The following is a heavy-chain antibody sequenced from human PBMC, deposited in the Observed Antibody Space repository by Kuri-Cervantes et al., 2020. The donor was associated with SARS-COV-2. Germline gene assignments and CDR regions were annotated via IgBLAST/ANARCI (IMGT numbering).Heavy chain of an antibody. D-gene: IGHD3-9*01. V-gene: IGHV3-15*01. Sequence: GESLKISCAVSGSTVSRNYMSWVRQAPGKGLEWVGRIKSKTDGGTTDYAAPVKGRFTISRDDSKNTLYLQMNSLKTEDTAVYYCTTIWLFRDIYYYDMDVWGQGTTVTVSS. CDR1: GSTVSRNY. CDR2: IKSKTDGGTT. J-gene: IGHJ6*02. CDR3: TTIWLFRDIYYYDMDV.